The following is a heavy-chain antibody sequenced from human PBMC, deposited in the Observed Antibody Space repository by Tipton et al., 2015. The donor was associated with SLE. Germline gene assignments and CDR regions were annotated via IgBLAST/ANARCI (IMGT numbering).Heavy chain of an antibody. J-gene: IGHJ3*02. V-gene: IGHV5-51*01. CDR3: ARRRDYGDFQGDGFDI. CDR2: IYPGASES. D-gene: IGHD4-17*01. CDR1: EYSFSTYW. Sequence: VQLVQSGAEVKKSGESLKISCKGSEYSFSTYWIGWVRLMPGKGLEWMGIIYPGASESGYSPSFQGQVTFSADKSITPAYLQWSSLKASDTAIYYCARRRDYGDFQGDGFDIWGQGTIVTVSS.